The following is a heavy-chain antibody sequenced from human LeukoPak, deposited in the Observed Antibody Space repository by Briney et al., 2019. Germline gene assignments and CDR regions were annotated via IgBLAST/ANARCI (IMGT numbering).Heavy chain of an antibody. CDR1: GGTFSSYA. V-gene: IGHV1-69*04. Sequence: SVKVSCKASGGTFSSYAISWVRQAPGQGLEWMGRIIPILGIANYAQKFQGRVTITADESTSTAYMELSSLRSEDTAVYYCAGGDYDFWSGYYTNFDYWGQGTLVTVSS. CDR3: AGGDYDFWSGYYTNFDY. J-gene: IGHJ4*02. D-gene: IGHD3-3*01. CDR2: IIPILGIA.